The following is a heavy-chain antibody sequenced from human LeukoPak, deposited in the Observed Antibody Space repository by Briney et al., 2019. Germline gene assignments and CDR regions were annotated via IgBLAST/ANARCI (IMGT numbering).Heavy chain of an antibody. V-gene: IGHV1-2*02. CDR1: GYTFTDYY. J-gene: IGHJ4*02. CDR3: ARVDAGNYYGHDY. Sequence: ASVKVSCKASGYTFTDYYMHWVRQAPGQGLEWMGWINPNSGVTNYAQKFQGRVTMTRDTSISTAYMELRSLRSDDTAMYYCARVDAGNYYGHDYWGQGTLVTVTS. D-gene: IGHD1-26*01. CDR2: INPNSGVT.